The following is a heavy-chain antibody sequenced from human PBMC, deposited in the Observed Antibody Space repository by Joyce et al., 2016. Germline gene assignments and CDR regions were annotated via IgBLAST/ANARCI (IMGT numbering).Heavy chain of an antibody. CDR2: ISAYNGNT. Sequence: QVQLVQSGGEVKKPGASVKVSCKASGYTFTNYVISWVRQAPGQGLEWMGWISAYNGNTKYAQKVQGRVTMTTDTSTSTAYMELRSLRSDDTAVYYCARDRRYYDILTGYYNYWGQGTLVSVSS. V-gene: IGHV1-18*01. J-gene: IGHJ4*02. D-gene: IGHD3-9*01. CDR3: ARDRRYYDILTGYYNY. CDR1: GYTFTNYV.